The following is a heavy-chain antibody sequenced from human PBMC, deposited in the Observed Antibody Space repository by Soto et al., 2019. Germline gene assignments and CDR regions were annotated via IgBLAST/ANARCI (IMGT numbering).Heavy chain of an antibody. Sequence: SETLSLTCSVSNASISSSYWNWIRQPPGKGLEWIGFVYYTRTTKYNPSLKGRVTISVDMSKNEFSLKLTSVTTADTAFYFCARDFAGRGPFDPWGQGTLVTVSS. J-gene: IGHJ5*01. V-gene: IGHV4-59*01. CDR1: NASISSSY. CDR3: ARDFAGRGPFDP. CDR2: VYYTRTT. D-gene: IGHD3-10*01.